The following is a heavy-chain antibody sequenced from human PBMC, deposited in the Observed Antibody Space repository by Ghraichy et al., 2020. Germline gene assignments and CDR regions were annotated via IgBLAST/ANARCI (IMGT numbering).Heavy chain of an antibody. J-gene: IGHJ4*02. V-gene: IGHV3-21*01. CDR3: ARGLSGSGMHLDY. Sequence: GGSLRLSCAASGFTFSSYSMNWVRQAPGKGLEWVSSISSSSSYIYYAYSVKCRFTISRDNAKNSLYLQMNSLRAEDTAVYYCARGLSGSGMHLDYWGQGTMVTVSS. CDR2: ISSSSSYI. CDR1: GFTFSSYS. D-gene: IGHD3-10*01.